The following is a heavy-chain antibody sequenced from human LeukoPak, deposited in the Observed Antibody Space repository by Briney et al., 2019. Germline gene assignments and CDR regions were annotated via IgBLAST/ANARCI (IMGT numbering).Heavy chain of an antibody. Sequence: GGSLRLSCAASGFTFSAYWMKWVRQAPGKGLVWVATITGDGSETHYGTSVKGRFTISRDNAKRSLYLQMTSLSVEDTAMYYCATSGGYWGQGTLVTVSS. J-gene: IGHJ4*02. CDR1: GFTFSAYW. CDR2: ITGDGSET. D-gene: IGHD3-16*01. V-gene: IGHV3-7*01. CDR3: ATSGGY.